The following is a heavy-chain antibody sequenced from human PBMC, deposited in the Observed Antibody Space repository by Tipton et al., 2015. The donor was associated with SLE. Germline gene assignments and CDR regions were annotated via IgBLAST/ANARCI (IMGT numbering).Heavy chain of an antibody. J-gene: IGHJ3*02. D-gene: IGHD3-10*01. CDR1: GDSISSYF. CDR2: IYYSGST. V-gene: IGHV4-59*01. CDR3: ARDSPDGEAFGI. Sequence: TLSLTCTVSGDSISSYFWSWIRQPPGKGLEWIGYIYYSGSTNYNPSLKSRVTISVDTSKNQFSLKLSSVTAADTAVYYCARDSPDGEAFGIWGQGTMVTVSS.